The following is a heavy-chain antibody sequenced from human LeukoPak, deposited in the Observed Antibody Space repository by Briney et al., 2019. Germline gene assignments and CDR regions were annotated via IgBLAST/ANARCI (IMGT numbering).Heavy chain of an antibody. Sequence: SETLSLTCNVSGGSISSGSYYWRWIRQPAGTGLEWLGRIYTSGSINYNPSLKSRVTISVDTSKNQFSLKLSSVTAADTAVYYCARDNRVERSAFDIWGQGTMVTVSS. CDR2: IYTSGSI. V-gene: IGHV4-61*02. CDR1: GGSISSGSYY. D-gene: IGHD1-1*01. CDR3: ARDNRVERSAFDI. J-gene: IGHJ3*02.